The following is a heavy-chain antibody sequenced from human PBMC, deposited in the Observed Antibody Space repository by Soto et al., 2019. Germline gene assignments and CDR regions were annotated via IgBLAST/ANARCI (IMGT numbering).Heavy chain of an antibody. J-gene: IGHJ5*01. D-gene: IGHD1-1*01. CDR2: IHTVGST. CDR3: ARGLNDDS. Sequence: LRLSCEGSGFSIGGNPMSWVRQAPGQGLEWVASIHTVGSTYYADSVQGRFTISRDNSKNTLFLQMNSLRVGDTAIYFCARGLNDDSWGQGPLVTVSS. CDR1: GFSIGGNP. V-gene: IGHV3-53*01.